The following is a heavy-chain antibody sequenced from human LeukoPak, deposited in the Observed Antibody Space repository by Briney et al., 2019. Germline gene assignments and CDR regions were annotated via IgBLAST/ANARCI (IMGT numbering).Heavy chain of an antibody. V-gene: IGHV3-48*03. D-gene: IGHD3-10*02. CDR2: ISSSGSTI. Sequence: PGGSLRPSCAASGFTFSSYEMNWVRQAPGKGLEWVSYISSSGSTIYYADSVKGRFTISRDNAKNSLYLQMNSLRAEDTAVYYCAELGITMIGVVWGKGTTVTISS. J-gene: IGHJ6*04. CDR1: GFTFSSYE. CDR3: AELGITMIGVV.